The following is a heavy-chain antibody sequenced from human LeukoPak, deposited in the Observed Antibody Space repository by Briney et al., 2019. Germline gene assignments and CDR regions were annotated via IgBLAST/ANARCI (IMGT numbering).Heavy chain of an antibody. Sequence: PSETLSLTCAVYVGSFRGYYWSWIRQPPGKGLEWSGEINHSGSTNYNPSLKSRVTISVDTSKNQFSLKLSSVTAAATAVYYCARRPIIAARFDYWGQGTLVTVSS. CDR3: ARRPIIAARFDY. CDR1: VGSFRGYY. J-gene: IGHJ4*02. D-gene: IGHD6-6*01. CDR2: INHSGST. V-gene: IGHV4-34*01.